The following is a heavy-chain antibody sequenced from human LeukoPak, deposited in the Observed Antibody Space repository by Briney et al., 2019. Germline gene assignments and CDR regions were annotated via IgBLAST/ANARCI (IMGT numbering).Heavy chain of an antibody. J-gene: IGHJ5*02. D-gene: IGHD3-3*01. V-gene: IGHV4-31*03. CDR1: GGSISSGGYY. CDR2: IYYSGST. Sequence: PSQTLSLTCTVSGGSISSGGYYWSWLRQHPGKGLEWIGYIYYSGSTYYNPSLKSRVTISVDTSKNQFSLKLSSVTAADTAVYYCARETHYDFWSGYLGLYNWFDPWGQGTLVTVSS. CDR3: ARETHYDFWSGYLGLYNWFDP.